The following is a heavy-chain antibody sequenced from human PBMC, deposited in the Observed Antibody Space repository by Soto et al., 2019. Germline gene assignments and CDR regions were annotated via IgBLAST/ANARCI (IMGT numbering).Heavy chain of an antibody. Sequence: VQLVESGGGVVQPGRSVRLSCAASGFTFSDYAMHWFRQAPGKGLEWVAVVSHDGRNTHYADSVKGRFTISRDSSKNTVSLEMTSLRAEDTAVYYCAKGGRQWLVTSDFNYWGQGALVTVSS. CDR2: VSHDGRNT. J-gene: IGHJ4*02. V-gene: IGHV3-30*18. D-gene: IGHD6-19*01. CDR3: AKGGRQWLVTSDFNY. CDR1: GFTFSDYA.